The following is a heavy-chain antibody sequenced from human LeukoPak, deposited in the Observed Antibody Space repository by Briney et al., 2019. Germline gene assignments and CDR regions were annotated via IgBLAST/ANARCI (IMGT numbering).Heavy chain of an antibody. Sequence: SETLSLTCAVSGGSISSGGYSWSWIRQPPGKGLEWIGYIYHSGSTYYNPSLKSRVTISVDRSKNQFSLKLSSVTAADTAVYYCAREREDCSSTSCGRVFDYWGQGTLVTVSS. CDR2: IYHSGST. CDR1: GGSISSGGYS. D-gene: IGHD2-2*01. V-gene: IGHV4-30-2*01. CDR3: AREREDCSSTSCGRVFDY. J-gene: IGHJ4*02.